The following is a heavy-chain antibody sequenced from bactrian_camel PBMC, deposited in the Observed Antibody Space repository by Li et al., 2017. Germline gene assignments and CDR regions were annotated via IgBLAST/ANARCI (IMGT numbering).Heavy chain of an antibody. V-gene: IGHV3S53*01. D-gene: IGHD3*01. J-gene: IGHJ4*01. Sequence: HVQLVESGGGSVQAGGSLRLSCAASGDFFSAACMGWFRQAPGKEREGVATIQRDSTTWYADSVKGRFTISRDNAKNTLYLQMNSLEFEDTALYYCAAVLSLRPQVGVSQYNYWGQGTQVTVS. CDR2: IQRDSTT. CDR1: GDFFSAAC. CDR3: AAVLSLRPQVGVSQYNY.